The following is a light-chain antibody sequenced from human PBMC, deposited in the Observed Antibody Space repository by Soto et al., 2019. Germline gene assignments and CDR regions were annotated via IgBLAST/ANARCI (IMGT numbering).Light chain of an antibody. V-gene: IGKV3-15*01. CDR1: QGVSRK. CDR3: QQYNNWPGWT. CDR2: GAS. Sequence: DIVMTQSPATLSVAPGERVTFSCRASQGVSRKLAWYQHKPGQAPRLLISGASTGATGIPARFSGSGSGTEFTLTISSLQSEDCAIYYCQQYNNWPGWTFGQGTKVEIK. J-gene: IGKJ1*01.